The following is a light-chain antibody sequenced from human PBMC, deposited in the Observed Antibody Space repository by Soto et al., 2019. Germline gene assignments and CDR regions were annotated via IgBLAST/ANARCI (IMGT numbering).Light chain of an antibody. V-gene: IGKV1-5*01. CDR2: AAS. Sequence: DIQRTQFPSTLPAPVGDRVTITCRASQTISTWLAWYQHEPGKAPNLLIYAASTLQSGVPSRFSGSGSGTDFTLTISCLQSEDFATYYCQQYYSCPLTFGGGTKVDIK. J-gene: IGKJ4*01. CDR3: QQYYSCPLT. CDR1: QTISTW.